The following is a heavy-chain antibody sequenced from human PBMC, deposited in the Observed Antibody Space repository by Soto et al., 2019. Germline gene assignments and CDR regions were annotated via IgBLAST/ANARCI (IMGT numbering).Heavy chain of an antibody. CDR2: IIPVFGTT. CDR3: ARGGGPYVWFNEF. J-gene: IGHJ1*01. D-gene: IGHD3-16*01. Sequence: QEQLVQSGPEVKKPGSSVKVSCKDSGGLFSSFAISWVRQAPGEGLEWLGGIIPVFGTTNYAEKFQGRVTITADESKNTAYMELTSMTSGDTAIYYCARGGGPYVWFNEFWGQGTLVTASS. V-gene: IGHV1-69*01. CDR1: GGLFSSFA.